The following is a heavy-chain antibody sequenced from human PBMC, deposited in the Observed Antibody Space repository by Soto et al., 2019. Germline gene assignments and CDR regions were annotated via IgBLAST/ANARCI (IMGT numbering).Heavy chain of an antibody. CDR3: ARDCSGGSCYSPGLDYYYYGMDV. J-gene: IGHJ6*02. D-gene: IGHD2-15*01. V-gene: IGHV3-33*01. CDR1: GFTFSSYG. CDR2: IWYDGSNK. Sequence: GGSLRLSCAASGFTFSSYGMHWVRQAPGKGLEWVAVIWYDGSNKYYADSVKGRFTISRDNSKNTLYLQMNSLRAEDTAVYYCARDCSGGSCYSPGLDYYYYGMDVWGQGTTVTVSS.